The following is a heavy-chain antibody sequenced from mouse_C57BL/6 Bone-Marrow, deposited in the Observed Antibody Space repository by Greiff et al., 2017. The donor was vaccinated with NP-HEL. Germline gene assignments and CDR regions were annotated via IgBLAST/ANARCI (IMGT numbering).Heavy chain of an antibody. Sequence: QVQLQQSGAELVRPGPSVKVSCKASGYAFTNYLIEWVKQRPGQGLEWIGVINPGSGGTNYNEKFKGKATLTADKSSSTAYMQLSSLTSEDSAVYFCARNPITTVVAPFDYWGQGTTLTVSS. CDR3: ARNPITTVVAPFDY. J-gene: IGHJ2*01. CDR2: INPGSGGT. D-gene: IGHD1-1*01. CDR1: GYAFTNYL. V-gene: IGHV1-54*01.